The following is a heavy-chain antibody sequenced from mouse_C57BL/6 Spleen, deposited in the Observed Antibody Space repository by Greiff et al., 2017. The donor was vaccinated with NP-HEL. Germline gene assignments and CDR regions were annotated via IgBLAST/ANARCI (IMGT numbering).Heavy chain of an antibody. CDR3: AREITTVVAGLTGTRYFDY. Sequence: QVTLKESGPGILQPSQTLSLTCSFSGFSLSTFGMGVGWIRQPSGKGLEWLAHIWWDDDKYYNPALKSRLTISKDTSKNQVFLKIANVDTADTATYYCAREITTVVAGLTGTRYFDYWGQGTTLTVSS. CDR2: IWWDDDK. J-gene: IGHJ2*01. V-gene: IGHV8-8*01. D-gene: IGHD1-1*01. CDR1: GFSLSTFGMG.